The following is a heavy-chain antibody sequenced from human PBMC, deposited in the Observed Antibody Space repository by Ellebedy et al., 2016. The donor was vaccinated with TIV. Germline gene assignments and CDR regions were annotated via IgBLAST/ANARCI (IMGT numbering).Heavy chain of an antibody. V-gene: IGHV4-39*01. D-gene: IGHD3-9*01. CDR1: AGSIDISGYF. J-gene: IGHJ5*02. CDR3: ARLIGDYNVLAGPVDH. CDR2: LYHLGHT. Sequence: SETLSLTXSVSAGSIDISGYFWGWIRQPPGKGLEWLGSLYHLGHTYYSPSPKTRVLISVDTSKNQFSLRLTSVTAADTATYYCARLIGDYNVLAGPVDHWGQGALVTVSS.